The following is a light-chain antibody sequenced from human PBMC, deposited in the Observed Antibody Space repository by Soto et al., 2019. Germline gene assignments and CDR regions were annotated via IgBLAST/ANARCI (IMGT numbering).Light chain of an antibody. J-gene: IGLJ3*02. CDR3: LLYVGSGIHWV. V-gene: IGLV8-61*01. Sequence: QAVVTQEPSFSVSPGGTITHTCGLSSGSVSTNNYPSWYQQTPGQAPRTLIYNTNTRSSGVPDRFSGSILGNQAALTITGAQADDECDYYCLLYVGSGIHWVFGGGTKLTVL. CDR2: NTN. CDR1: SGSVSTNNY.